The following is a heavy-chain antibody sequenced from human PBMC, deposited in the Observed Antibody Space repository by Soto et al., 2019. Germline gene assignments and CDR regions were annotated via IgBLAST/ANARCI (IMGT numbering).Heavy chain of an antibody. CDR1: GGTFSSYA. D-gene: IGHD1-1*01. Sequence: SVKVSCKASGGTFSSYAISWVRQAPGQGLEWMGGIIPIFGTANYAQKFQGRVTITADESTSTAYMELSSLRSDDTAVYYCARGLERRDYYYGMDVWGQGTTVTVSS. V-gene: IGHV1-69*13. CDR2: IIPIFGTA. J-gene: IGHJ6*02. CDR3: ARGLERRDYYYGMDV.